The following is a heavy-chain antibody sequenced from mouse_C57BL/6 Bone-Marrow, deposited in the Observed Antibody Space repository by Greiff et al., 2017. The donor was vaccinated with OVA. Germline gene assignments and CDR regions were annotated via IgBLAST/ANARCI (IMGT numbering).Heavy chain of an antibody. D-gene: IGHD1-1*01. V-gene: IGHV1-26*01. CDR3: ARVRGFATVVSRAMDY. CDR2: INPNNGGT. J-gene: IGHJ4*01. CDR1: GYTFTDYY. Sequence: EVQLQQSGPELVKPGASVKISCKASGYTFTDYYMNWVKQSHGKSLEWIGDINPNNGGTSYNQKFKGKATLTVDKSSSTAYMELRSLTSEDSAVYYCARVRGFATVVSRAMDYWGQGTSVTVSS.